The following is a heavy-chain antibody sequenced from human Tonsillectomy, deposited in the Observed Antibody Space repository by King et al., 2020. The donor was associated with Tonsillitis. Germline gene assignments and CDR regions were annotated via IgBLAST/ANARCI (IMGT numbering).Heavy chain of an antibody. CDR2: INHSGST. V-gene: IGHV4-34*01. Sequence: VQLQQWGAGLLKPSETLSLTCAVYGGSFSGYYWSWIRQPPGKGLEWIGEINHSGSTNYNPSLKSRVTISVDTSQNQFSLKLSSVTAADTAVYYCARRRGYSSGWYPFDYWGQGTLVTVSS. CDR3: ARRRGYSSGWYPFDY. D-gene: IGHD6-19*01. J-gene: IGHJ4*02. CDR1: GGSFSGYY.